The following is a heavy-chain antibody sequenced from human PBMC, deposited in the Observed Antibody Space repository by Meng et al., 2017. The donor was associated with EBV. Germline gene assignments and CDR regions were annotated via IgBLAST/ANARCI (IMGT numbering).Heavy chain of an antibody. CDR1: GYTFTSYY. Sequence: QVQLVQSGAEVKKPGASVKVSCKASGYTFTSYYLHWVPQAPGQGLEWMGIIIPAGGNTNYAQKFRGRFTMTRDTSTSTVYMDLSILTSEDTAVYYCVRELVGGTFDYWGQGTLVTVSS. J-gene: IGHJ4*02. CDR2: IIPAGGNT. V-gene: IGHV1-46*01. D-gene: IGHD1/OR15-1a*01. CDR3: VRELVGGTFDY.